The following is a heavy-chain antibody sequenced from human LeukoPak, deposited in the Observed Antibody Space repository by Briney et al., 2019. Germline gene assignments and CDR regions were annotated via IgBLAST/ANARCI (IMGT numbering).Heavy chain of an antibody. J-gene: IGHJ3*02. CDR1: GFTFSSYG. V-gene: IGHV3-30*02. D-gene: IGHD2-2*01. Sequence: PGGSLRLSCAASGFTFSSYGMHWVRQAPGKGLEWVAFIRYDGSKKYYADSVKGRFTISRDNSKNTLYLQMNSLRAEDTAVYYCHIVVVPAALDAFDIWGQGTMVTVSS. CDR2: IRYDGSKK. CDR3: HIVVVPAALDAFDI.